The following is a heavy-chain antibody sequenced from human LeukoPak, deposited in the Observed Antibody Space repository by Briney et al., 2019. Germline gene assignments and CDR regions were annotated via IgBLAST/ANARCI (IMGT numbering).Heavy chain of an antibody. CDR2: IKEDGGEG. Sequence: PGGSLRLSCAASGFTFSSYWMTWVRQAPGKGLEWVANIKEDGGEGYYVDSVKGRFTISRDNAKNSVYLQMNSLRAEDTAVYYCAKSHRIAAAGPRSDAFDIWGQGTMVTVSS. J-gene: IGHJ3*02. CDR1: GFTFSSYW. CDR3: AKSHRIAAAGPRSDAFDI. D-gene: IGHD6-13*01. V-gene: IGHV3-7*01.